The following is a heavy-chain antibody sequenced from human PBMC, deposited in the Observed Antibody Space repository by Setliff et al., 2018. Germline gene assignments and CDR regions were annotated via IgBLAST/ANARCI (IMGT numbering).Heavy chain of an antibody. CDR1: GFTFSNRA. Sequence: GSLRLSCAASGFTFSNRAMTWVRQAPGKGLEWVSSVGGDGYDIYYADSVKGRFTISRDNSKNTVYLQMNSLRAEDTAVYFCARGPLGDYLDFYYYMDVWGKGTTVTVSS. V-gene: IGHV3-23*01. CDR2: VGGDGYDI. D-gene: IGHD4-17*01. J-gene: IGHJ6*03. CDR3: ARGPLGDYLDFYYYMDV.